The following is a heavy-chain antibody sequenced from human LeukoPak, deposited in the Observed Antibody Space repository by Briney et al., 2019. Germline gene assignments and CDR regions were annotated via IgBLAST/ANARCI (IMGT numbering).Heavy chain of an antibody. Sequence: GGSLRLSCAASGFAFNKYWVHWVRQVPGEGLVWVSRINGDGSSTMYADSVKGRFTISRDNAKNTLYLQMNSLRAEDTAVYYCAKTDSTIPNLLDVWGQGTTVTVSS. J-gene: IGHJ6*02. CDR1: GFAFNKYW. D-gene: IGHD2-15*01. V-gene: IGHV3-74*03. CDR3: AKTDSTIPNLLDV. CDR2: INGDGSST.